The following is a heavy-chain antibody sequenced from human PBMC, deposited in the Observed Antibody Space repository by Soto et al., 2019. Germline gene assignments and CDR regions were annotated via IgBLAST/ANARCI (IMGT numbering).Heavy chain of an antibody. V-gene: IGHV3-23*01. CDR1: GFTFSSYA. CDR3: AKYPQLWLLYDY. D-gene: IGHD5-18*01. Sequence: PGGSLRLSCAASGFTFSSYAMSWVRQAPGKRLEWVSAISGSGGSTYYADSVKGRFTISRDNSKNTLYLQMNSLRAEDTAVYYCAKYPQLWLLYDYWGQGTLVTVSS. J-gene: IGHJ4*02. CDR2: ISGSGGST.